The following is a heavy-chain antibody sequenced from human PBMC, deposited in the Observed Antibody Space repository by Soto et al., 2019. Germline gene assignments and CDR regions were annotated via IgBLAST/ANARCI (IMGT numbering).Heavy chain of an antibody. V-gene: IGHV4-39*01. CDR2: FFYSGRT. J-gene: IGHJ5*02. Sequence: SETLSLTCTVSGGSISSASYYWGWIRQPPGNGLEWIGSFFYSGRTFYNPSLESRVTISIDTSKNQVSLRLTSVTAADTAVYFCARQVCTSAGCSTVNWFVPWGQGTLVTV. CDR1: GGSISSASYY. D-gene: IGHD2-8*02. CDR3: ARQVCTSAGCSTVNWFVP.